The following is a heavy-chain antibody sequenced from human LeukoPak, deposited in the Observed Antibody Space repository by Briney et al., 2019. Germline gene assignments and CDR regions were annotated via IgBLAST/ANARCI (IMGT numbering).Heavy chain of an antibody. D-gene: IGHD3-16*02. J-gene: IGHJ4*02. CDR3: ARDFELSH. CDR2: IWYDGSSK. Sequence: QPGRSLRLSCAASGFTFSSYGMHWVRQAPGKGLEWVALIWYDGSSKHYADSVRGRFTISRDNSKNTLYLQMNGLRAEDTAVYYCARDFELSHWGQGTLVTVSS. V-gene: IGHV3-33*01. CDR1: GFTFSSYG.